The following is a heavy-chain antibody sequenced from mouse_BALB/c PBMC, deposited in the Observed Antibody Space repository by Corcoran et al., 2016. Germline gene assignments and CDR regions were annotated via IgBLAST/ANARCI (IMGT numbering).Heavy chain of an antibody. CDR3: ARWDWYFDV. J-gene: IGHJ1*01. CDR1: GFNIKDTY. V-gene: IGHV14-3*02. Sequence: EVQLQQSGAELVKPGASVKLSCTASGFNIKDTYMHWVKQRPEQGLEWIGRIDPANGNTKYDTKFQGKATITADTSSNTAYLQLSSLTSEDTAVYYWARWDWYFDVWGAGTTVTVSS. CDR2: IDPANGNT.